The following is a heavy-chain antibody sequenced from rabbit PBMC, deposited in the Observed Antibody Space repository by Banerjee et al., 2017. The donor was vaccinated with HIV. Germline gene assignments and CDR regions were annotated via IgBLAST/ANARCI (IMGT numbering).Heavy chain of an antibody. J-gene: IGHJ4*01. CDR1: GVSFSSGYY. CDR2: IYAGNSVGT. Sequence: QEQLEESGGGLVTPGGTLTLTCKASGVSFSSGYYMCWVRQAPGKGLEWLACIYAGNSVGTYYASWAKGRLTISKTSSTTVTLQMTSLTAADTATYFCARGATNGDYYFNLWGQGTLVTVS. CDR3: ARGATNGDYYFNL. D-gene: IGHD2-1*01. V-gene: IGHV1S45*01.